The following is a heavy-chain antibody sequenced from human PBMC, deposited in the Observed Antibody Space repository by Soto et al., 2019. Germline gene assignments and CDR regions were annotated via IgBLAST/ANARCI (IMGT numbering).Heavy chain of an antibody. Sequence: PSETLSLTCTVSGGSISSGDYYWSWIRQPPGKGLEWIGYIYYSGSTYYNPSLKSRVTISVDTSKNQFSLKLSSVTAADTAVYYFARDFLLGSSSSSGYYYYGMDVWGQGTTVTVSS. J-gene: IGHJ6*02. CDR2: IYYSGST. V-gene: IGHV4-30-4*01. D-gene: IGHD6-6*01. CDR1: GGSISSGDYY. CDR3: ARDFLLGSSSSSGYYYYGMDV.